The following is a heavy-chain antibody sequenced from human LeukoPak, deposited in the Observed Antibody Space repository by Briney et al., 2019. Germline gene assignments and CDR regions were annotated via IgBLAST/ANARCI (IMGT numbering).Heavy chain of an antibody. Sequence: ASVKVSCKASGYTFTSYGLSWVRQAPGQGLEWMGWISTYNDNTHYAQKLQGRVTMTTDTSTSTAYMELRSLRSDDTAVYYCARLGTPLYYYYMDVWGKGTTVTISS. CDR2: ISTYNDNT. D-gene: IGHD1-7*01. J-gene: IGHJ6*03. V-gene: IGHV1-18*01. CDR1: GYTFTSYG. CDR3: ARLGTPLYYYYMDV.